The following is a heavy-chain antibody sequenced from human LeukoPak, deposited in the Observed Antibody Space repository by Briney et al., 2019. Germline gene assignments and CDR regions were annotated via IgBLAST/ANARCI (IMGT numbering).Heavy chain of an antibody. Sequence: ASVKVSCKASGYSFTGYHMHWVRQAPGQGLEWMGWINPNSGGTNYAQKFQGRVTMTRDTSISTAYMELSRLRSDDTAVYYCARDFTQRGTVAFDIWGQGTMVTVSS. D-gene: IGHD1-1*01. CDR3: ARDFTQRGTVAFDI. J-gene: IGHJ3*02. V-gene: IGHV1-2*02. CDR2: INPNSGGT. CDR1: GYSFTGYH.